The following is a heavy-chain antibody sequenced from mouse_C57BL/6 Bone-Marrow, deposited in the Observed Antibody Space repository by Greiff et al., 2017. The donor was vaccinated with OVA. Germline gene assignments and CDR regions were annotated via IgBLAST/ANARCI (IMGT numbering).Heavy chain of an antibody. CDR1: GFSLTSYG. Sequence: VKLVESGPGLVQPSQSLSITCTVSGFSLTSYGVHWVRQSPGKGLEWLGVIWSGGSTDYNAAFISRLSISQDNSKSQVFFKMNSLQADDTAIYYCARVWLPYWYFDVWGTGTTVTVSS. V-gene: IGHV2-2*01. CDR2: IWSGGST. CDR3: ARVWLPYWYFDV. J-gene: IGHJ1*03. D-gene: IGHD2-2*01.